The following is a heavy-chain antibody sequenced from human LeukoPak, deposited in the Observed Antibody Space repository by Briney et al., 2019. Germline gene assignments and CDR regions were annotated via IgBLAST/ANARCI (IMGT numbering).Heavy chain of an antibody. CDR2: IYYGGST. CDR3: ARHPPYSSSWFDY. Sequence: SETLSLTRTVSGGSISSYYWSWIRQPPGKGLEWIGYIYYGGSTNYNPSLKSRVTISVDTSKNQFSLKLSSVTAADTAVYYCARHPPYSSSWFDYWGQGTLVTVSS. V-gene: IGHV4-59*08. D-gene: IGHD6-13*01. CDR1: GGSISSYY. J-gene: IGHJ4*02.